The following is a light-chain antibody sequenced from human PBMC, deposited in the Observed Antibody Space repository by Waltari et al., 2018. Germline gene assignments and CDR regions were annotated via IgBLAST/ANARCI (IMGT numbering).Light chain of an antibody. Sequence: QSALTQPASVSGSPGQSITISCTGTSSDVGGSNFVSWYQQHPGKAPKLMIYDVSKRPSGVSNRFSGSKSGNTASLTSSGLQAEDEAEYYCCSDAGSTSVLFGGGTKLTVL. CDR2: DVS. CDR1: SSDVGGSNF. J-gene: IGLJ2*01. V-gene: IGLV2-23*02. CDR3: CSDAGSTSVL.